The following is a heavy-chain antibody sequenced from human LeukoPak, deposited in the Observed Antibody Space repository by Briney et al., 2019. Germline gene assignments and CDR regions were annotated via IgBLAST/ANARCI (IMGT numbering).Heavy chain of an antibody. J-gene: IGHJ4*02. Sequence: GGSLRLSCTASGFTFGDYAMSWVRQAPGKGLEWVGFIRSKAYGGTTEYAASVKGRFTISRDDSKSIAYLQMNSLKTEDTAVYYCTRATAVFWSGYPDYWGQGTLVAVSS. V-gene: IGHV3-49*04. D-gene: IGHD3-3*01. CDR2: IRSKAYGGTT. CDR3: TRATAVFWSGYPDY. CDR1: GFTFGDYA.